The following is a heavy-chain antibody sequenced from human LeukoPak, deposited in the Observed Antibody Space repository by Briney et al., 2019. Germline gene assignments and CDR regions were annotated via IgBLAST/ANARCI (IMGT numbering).Heavy chain of an antibody. CDR1: GFTFSSYW. CDR2: ISSSSSYI. V-gene: IGHV3-21*01. Sequence: AGGSLRLSCAASGFTFSSYWMSWVRQAPGKGLEWVSSISSSSSYIYYADSVKGRFTISRDNSKNSLYLQMNSLRAEDTAEYYCARDAPTARHSLTWIDYWGQGTLVTVSS. D-gene: IGHD6-6*01. CDR3: ARDAPTARHSLTWIDY. J-gene: IGHJ4*02.